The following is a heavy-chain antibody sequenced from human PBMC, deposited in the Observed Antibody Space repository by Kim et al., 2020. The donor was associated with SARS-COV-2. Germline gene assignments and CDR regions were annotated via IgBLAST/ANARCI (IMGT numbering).Heavy chain of an antibody. CDR2: IYYSGYS. D-gene: IGHD4-17*01. CDR3: ARTSYGDYGSWFDP. J-gene: IGHJ5*02. V-gene: IGHV4-39*01. Sequence: SETLSLTCNVSGGSISSASHYWAWIRQPPGKGLEWIGNIYYSGYSQYNPSLKSRVTMSVDTSKDQFSLKLTSVTAADSAIYFCARTSYGDYGSWFDPWGQGTRVTVSS. CDR1: GGSISSASHY.